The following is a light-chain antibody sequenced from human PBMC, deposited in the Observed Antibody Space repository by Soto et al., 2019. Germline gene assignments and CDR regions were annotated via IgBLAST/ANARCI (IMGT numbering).Light chain of an antibody. CDR2: DAS. CDR3: QQYQTYSPFT. CDR1: QNISRW. Sequence: DIQMTQSPSTLSASVGDRVTVTCRASQNISRWLAWYQQKPGKAPKLLIYDASNLESGVPPRFSGGGSGTEFTLTISSLQPDDFAIYYCQQYQTYSPFTFGPGTKVDLK. J-gene: IGKJ3*01. V-gene: IGKV1-5*01.